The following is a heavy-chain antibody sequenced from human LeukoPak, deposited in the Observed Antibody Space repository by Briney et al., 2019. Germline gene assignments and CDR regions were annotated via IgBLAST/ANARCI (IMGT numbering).Heavy chain of an antibody. V-gene: IGHV4-34*01. Sequence: PSETLSLTCGVYGGSLSGYYWSWIRQPPGKGLEWIGEINDSGSTNYNPSLKSRVTTSVDTSKKQFSLKLSSVTAADTAVYYCARGASSSGWSFDYWGQGTLVTVSS. CDR2: INDSGST. D-gene: IGHD6-19*01. CDR1: GGSLSGYY. J-gene: IGHJ4*02. CDR3: ARGASSSGWSFDY.